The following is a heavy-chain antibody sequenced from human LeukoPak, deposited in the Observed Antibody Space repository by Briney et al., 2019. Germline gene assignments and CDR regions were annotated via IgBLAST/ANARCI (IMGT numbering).Heavy chain of an antibody. CDR3: AKGLKTAVGPYMGYHYYMDV. CDR2: ISYDGSNK. V-gene: IGHV3-30-3*01. CDR1: GFTFSSYA. J-gene: IGHJ6*03. Sequence: GGSLRLSCAASGFTFSSYAMHWVRQAPGKGLEWVAVISYDGSNKYYADSVKGWFTISRDNSKNTLSLQMISLRAEDTALYYCAKGLKTAVGPYMGYHYYMDVWGKGTTVTVSS. D-gene: IGHD5-18*01.